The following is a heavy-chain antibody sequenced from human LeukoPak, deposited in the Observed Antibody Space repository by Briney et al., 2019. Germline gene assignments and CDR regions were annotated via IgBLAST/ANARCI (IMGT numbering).Heavy chain of an antibody. Sequence: PGGSLRLSCAASGFTFSTCWMHWVRQAPGKGLVWVSRFNSDGRSTYYADSVKGRFTISRDNAKNTLYLQMNSLRAEDTAVYYCARARYYLDSWGQGTLVTVSS. D-gene: IGHD4-17*01. CDR1: GFTFSTCW. CDR2: FNSDGRST. CDR3: ARARYYLDS. V-gene: IGHV3-74*01. J-gene: IGHJ4*02.